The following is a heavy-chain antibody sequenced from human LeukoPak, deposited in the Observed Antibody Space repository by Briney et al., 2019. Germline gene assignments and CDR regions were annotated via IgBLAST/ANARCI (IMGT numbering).Heavy chain of an antibody. CDR2: MYTGGAT. CDR1: GFTVSGDY. J-gene: IGHJ4*02. CDR3: ARGARWAYYFDY. V-gene: IGHV3-53*01. Sequence: GGSLRLSCAVSGFTVSGDYMSWVRQAPGKGLEWVSVMYTGGATYYADSVKGRFTISRDNANNSVFLQMNNLRAEDSAIYYCARGARWAYYFDYWGQGSLVTVSS. D-gene: IGHD4-23*01.